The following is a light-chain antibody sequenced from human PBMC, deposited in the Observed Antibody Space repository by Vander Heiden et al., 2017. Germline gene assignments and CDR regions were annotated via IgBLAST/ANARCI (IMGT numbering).Light chain of an antibody. V-gene: IGLV1-47*01. CDR3: AAWDDSLSVVV. CDR2: RNN. CDR1: TSNIGRGY. J-gene: IGLJ2*01. Sequence: QPVLTQPTSASATPGQKITISCSGSTSNIGRGYVYWYQQLPGTAPKLLMYRNNQRPSGVPDRFSGSKSGTSASLAISGLRSEDEADYYCAAWDDSLSVVVFGGGTKLTVL.